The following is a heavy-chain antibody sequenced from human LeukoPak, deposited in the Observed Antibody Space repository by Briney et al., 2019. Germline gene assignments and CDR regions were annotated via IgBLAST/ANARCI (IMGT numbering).Heavy chain of an antibody. V-gene: IGHV1-2*06. J-gene: IGHJ4*02. CDR3: ARDSRVSGDY. D-gene: IGHD2-2*01. Sequence: ASVKVSCKAPGYTFTGYYIHWVRQAPGQGLEWLGRIDPNSGGTSYAHNFQGRVTMTRDTSISTAYMDLSGLRSDDTAVYYCARDSRVSGDYWGQGTLVTVSS. CDR1: GYTFTGYY. CDR2: IDPNSGGT.